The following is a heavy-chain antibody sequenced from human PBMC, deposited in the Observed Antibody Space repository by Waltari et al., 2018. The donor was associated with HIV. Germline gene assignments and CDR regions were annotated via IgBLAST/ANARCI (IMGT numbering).Heavy chain of an antibody. J-gene: IGHJ6*02. CDR2: NYYDGST. CDR1: GGSIRTNNYY. Sequence: QLHLLESGPGLVKPSETLSLTCSVSGGSIRTNNYYWAWIRQSPGKRLKWIGPNYYDGSTYYNPSLDSRVTISVDTSKSQFSLRLTSVTAADTAVYFCARERGGYYGSGTYPGGAMNVWGQGTTVIVSS. D-gene: IGHD3-10*01. V-gene: IGHV4-39*07. CDR3: ARERGGYYGSGTYPGGAMNV.